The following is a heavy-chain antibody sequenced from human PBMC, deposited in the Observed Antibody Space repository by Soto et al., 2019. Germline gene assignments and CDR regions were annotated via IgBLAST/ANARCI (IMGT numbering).Heavy chain of an antibody. CDR1: GYSFSSYG. D-gene: IGHD2-21*02. CDR2: ISPYSGRT. CDR3: GRCRTDSYSMDI. V-gene: IGHV1-18*01. Sequence: GASVKVSCKASGYSFSSYGIGWVRQVPGQGPEWMGWISPYSGRTNYAQTVKGRVVMTTDISTNTVYLELRSLRSDDSAIYYCGRCRTDSYSMDIRGQGTTVTGFS. J-gene: IGHJ6*01.